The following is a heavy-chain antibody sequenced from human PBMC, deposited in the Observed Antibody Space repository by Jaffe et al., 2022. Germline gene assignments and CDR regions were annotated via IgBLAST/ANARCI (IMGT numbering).Heavy chain of an antibody. V-gene: IGHV4-4*02. CDR2: ISDPETT. CDR1: GGSISSNNW. J-gene: IGHJ4*02. CDR3: ARKRKGDSRSADY. D-gene: IGHD5-18*01. Sequence: QVQLQESGPGLVKPSGTLSLTCAVSGGSISSNNWWSWIRQPPGKGLEWIGEISDPETTIYNPSLQSRVSISIDKFKNQFSLNLNSVTAADTAVYYCARKRKGDSRSADYWGQGTQVTVSS.